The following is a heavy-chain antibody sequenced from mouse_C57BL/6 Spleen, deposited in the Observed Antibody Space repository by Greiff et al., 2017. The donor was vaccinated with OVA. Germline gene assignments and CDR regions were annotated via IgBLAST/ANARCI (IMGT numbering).Heavy chain of an antibody. D-gene: IGHD2-3*01. Sequence: EVQLVESGPGMVKPSQSLSLTCTVTGYSITSGYDWHWIRHFPGNKLEWMGYISYSGSTNYNPSLKSRISITHDTSKNHFFLKLNSVTTEDTATYYCARGGGYYVEYAMDYWGQGTSVTVSS. V-gene: IGHV3-1*01. CDR3: ARGGGYYVEYAMDY. CDR1: GYSITSGYD. CDR2: ISYSGST. J-gene: IGHJ4*01.